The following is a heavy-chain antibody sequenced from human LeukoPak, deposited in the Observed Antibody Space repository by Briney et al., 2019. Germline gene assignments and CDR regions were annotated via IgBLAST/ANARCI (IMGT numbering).Heavy chain of an antibody. J-gene: IGHJ4*02. CDR2: IYGGGST. CDR3: ARATIGNTYCLDY. D-gene: IGHD4-23*01. Sequence: GGSLRLSCAASGFTVSSNYMSWVRQAPGKGLEWVSVIYGGGSTYYADSVRGRFTISRDNSKNTLYLQMNSLRVEDTAVYYCARATIGNTYCLDYWGQGTLVTVSS. CDR1: GFTVSSNY. V-gene: IGHV3-66*01.